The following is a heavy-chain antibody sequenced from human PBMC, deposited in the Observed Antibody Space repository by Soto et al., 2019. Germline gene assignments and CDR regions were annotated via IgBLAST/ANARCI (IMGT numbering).Heavy chain of an antibody. Sequence: ETLSIPCTVSGSAFSSTNYYWGWIRQPPGKGLEWIGSISYSGKIYYNPSLESRVTISVDKSKNQFSLKLTSVTAADTAVYFCAKGTLYYGSGSYYSHYSYGMDVWGPGTTVTVSS. CDR2: ISYSGKI. V-gene: IGHV4-39*07. CDR1: GSAFSSTNYY. D-gene: IGHD3-10*01. CDR3: AKGTLYYGSGSYYSHYSYGMDV. J-gene: IGHJ6*02.